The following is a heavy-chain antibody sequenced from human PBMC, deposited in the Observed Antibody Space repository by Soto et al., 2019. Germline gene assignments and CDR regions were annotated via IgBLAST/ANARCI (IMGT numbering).Heavy chain of an antibody. CDR2: IIPIFGTA. J-gene: IGHJ6*02. V-gene: IGHV1-69*01. D-gene: IGHD2-2*01. Sequence: QVQLVQSGAEVKKPGSSVKVSCKASGGTFSSYAISWVRQAPGQGLEWMGGIIPIFGTANYAQKFQGRVTITADESPSTAYMELSSLRSEDPAVYYCARPRADIVVVPAARPNAYDYYYYGMEVWGHGTTVTVSS. CDR3: ARPRADIVVVPAARPNAYDYYYYGMEV. CDR1: GGTFSSYA.